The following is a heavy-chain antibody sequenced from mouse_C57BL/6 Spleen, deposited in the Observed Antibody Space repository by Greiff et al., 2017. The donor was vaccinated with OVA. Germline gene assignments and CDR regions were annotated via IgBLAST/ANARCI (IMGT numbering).Heavy chain of an antibody. CDR2: IDPSDSYT. J-gene: IGHJ2*01. V-gene: IGHV1-69*01. CDR1: GYTFTSYW. D-gene: IGHD3-1*01. Sequence: QVQLKQSGAELVMPGASVKLSCKASGYTFTSYWMHWVKQRPGQGLEWIGEIDPSDSYTNYNQKFKGKSTLTVDKSSSTAYMQLSSLTSEDSAVYYCARSWHPYYFDYWGQGTTLTVSS. CDR3: ARSWHPYYFDY.